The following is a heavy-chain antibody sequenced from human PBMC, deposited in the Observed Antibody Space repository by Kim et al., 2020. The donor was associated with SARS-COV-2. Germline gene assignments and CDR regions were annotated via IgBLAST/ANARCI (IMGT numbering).Heavy chain of an antibody. CDR3: ARGKVELEGRPGPFDY. V-gene: IGHV1-2*06. CDR1: GYTLTDYY. CDR2: INPNSGGT. Sequence: ASVKVSCKASGYTLTDYYIHWVRQAPGQGLEWMGRINPNSGGTKYAQKFQGRVTMTRDTSISTAYMELSSLRSDDTAVYYCARGKVELEGRPGPFDYWGQGTLVTVSS. D-gene: IGHD1-1*01. J-gene: IGHJ4*02.